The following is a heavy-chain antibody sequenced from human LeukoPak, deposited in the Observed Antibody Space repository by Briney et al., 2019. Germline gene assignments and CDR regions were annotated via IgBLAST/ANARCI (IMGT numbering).Heavy chain of an antibody. Sequence: SETLSLTYTVSGGSISSGGYYWSWIRQPPGKGLGWIGYIYHSGSTYYNPSLKSRVTISVDTSKNQFSLKLSSVTAADTAVYYCARHEWELLRGWFDPWGQGTLVTVSS. CDR3: ARHEWELLRGWFDP. CDR1: GGSISSGGYY. J-gene: IGHJ5*02. D-gene: IGHD1-26*01. CDR2: IYHSGST. V-gene: IGHV4-30-2*01.